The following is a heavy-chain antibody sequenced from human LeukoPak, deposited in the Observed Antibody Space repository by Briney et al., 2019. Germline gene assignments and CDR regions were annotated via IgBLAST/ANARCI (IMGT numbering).Heavy chain of an antibody. Sequence: PGGSLRLSCAASGFTFSSYSMNWVRQAPGKGLEWVSSISSSSSYIYYADSVKGRFTISRDNAKNSLYLQMNSLRAEDTALYYCARDLPPTGYYYYYMDVWGKGTTVTVSS. J-gene: IGHJ6*03. V-gene: IGHV3-21*01. CDR2: ISSSSSYI. CDR3: ARDLPPTGYYYYYMDV. D-gene: IGHD4-11*01. CDR1: GFTFSSYS.